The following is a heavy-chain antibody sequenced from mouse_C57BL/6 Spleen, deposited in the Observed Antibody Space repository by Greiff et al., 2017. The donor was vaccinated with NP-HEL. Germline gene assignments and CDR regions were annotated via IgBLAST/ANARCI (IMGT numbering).Heavy chain of an antibody. CDR3: TRRGTGYYYAMDY. CDR1: GYTFTSYW. CDR2: IYPGNSDT. J-gene: IGHJ4*01. V-gene: IGHV1-5*01. Sequence: EVQLQQSGTVLARPGASVKMSCKTSGYTFTSYWMHWVKQRPGQGLEWIGAIYPGNSDTSYNQKFKGKAKLTAVTSASTAYMELSSLTNDDSAVYYGTRRGTGYYYAMDYWGQGTSVTVSS. D-gene: IGHD4-1*01.